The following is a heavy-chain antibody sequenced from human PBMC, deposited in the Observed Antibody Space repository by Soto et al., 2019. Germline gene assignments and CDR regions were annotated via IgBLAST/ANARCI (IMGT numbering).Heavy chain of an antibody. CDR1: GFTFSSYS. Sequence: GGSLRLSCAASGFTFSSYSMNWVRQAPGKGLEWVSSISSSSSYIYYADSVKGRFTISRDNAKNSLYLQMNSLRAEDTAVYYCARDSPQWLGFFDYWGQGTLVTVSS. CDR2: ISSSSSYI. D-gene: IGHD6-19*01. J-gene: IGHJ4*02. CDR3: ARDSPQWLGFFDY. V-gene: IGHV3-21*01.